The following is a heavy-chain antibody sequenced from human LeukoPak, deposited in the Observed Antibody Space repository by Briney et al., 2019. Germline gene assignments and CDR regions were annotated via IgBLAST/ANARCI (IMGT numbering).Heavy chain of an antibody. J-gene: IGHJ4*02. V-gene: IGHV4-39*07. CDR3: ARDHVGYSYGYDY. CDR2: IYYSGST. CDR1: GGSISSSSYY. D-gene: IGHD5-18*01. Sequence: SETLSLTCTVSGGSISSSSYYWGWIRQPPGKGLEWIGSIYYSGSTYYNPSLKSRFTISVDTYKNQFSLKLSSVTAADTAVYYCARDHVGYSYGYDYWGQGTLVTVSS.